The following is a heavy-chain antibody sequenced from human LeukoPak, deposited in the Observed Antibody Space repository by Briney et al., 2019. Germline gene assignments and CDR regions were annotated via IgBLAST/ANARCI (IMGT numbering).Heavy chain of an antibody. Sequence: SETLSLTCTVSVGSISSGDYYWSWIRQPPGKGLEWIGYIYYSGSTYCNPSLKSRVPISVDTSKNHFSLKLSSVTVADTAVYYCAKDRSGYYHVDDWGQGTLVTVSS. V-gene: IGHV4-30-4*01. D-gene: IGHD3-22*01. J-gene: IGHJ4*02. CDR2: IYYSGST. CDR3: AKDRSGYYHVDD. CDR1: VGSISSGDYY.